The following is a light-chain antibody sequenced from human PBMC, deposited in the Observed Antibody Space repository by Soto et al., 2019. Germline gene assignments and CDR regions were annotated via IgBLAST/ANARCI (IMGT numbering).Light chain of an antibody. J-gene: IGKJ1*01. CDR1: QTISSNY. CDR2: GTS. Sequence: EIVLTQSPGTLSVSPGERATLSCRASQTISSNYLAWSQQKPGQAPSLLIYGTSSRATGIPDRFSGSGSGTDFTLTISSLEPEDSAIYYCQQYVSWTFGQGTKVEIK. V-gene: IGKV3-20*01. CDR3: QQYVSWT.